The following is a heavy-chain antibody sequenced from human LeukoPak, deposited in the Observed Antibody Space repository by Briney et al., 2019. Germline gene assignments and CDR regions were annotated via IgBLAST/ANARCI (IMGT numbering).Heavy chain of an antibody. CDR2: IYSSERT. Sequence: SETLSQTCTVSGGSISGYYWSWIRQPPGKGLEWIGYIYSSERTDYNPSLKSRVTISLDTSKNQFFLELNSVTATDTAFYYCARHSASSWGYWGPGTLVAVSS. CDR3: ARHSASSWGY. D-gene: IGHD6-13*01. CDR1: GGSISGYY. J-gene: IGHJ4*02. V-gene: IGHV4-59*08.